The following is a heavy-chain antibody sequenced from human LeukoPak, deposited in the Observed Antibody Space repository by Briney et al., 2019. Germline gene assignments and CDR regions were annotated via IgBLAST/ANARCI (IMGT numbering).Heavy chain of an antibody. CDR1: GDSIRSYY. D-gene: IGHD4-23*01. Sequence: SETLSLTCTVSGDSIRSYYWSWIRQPAGKGLEWIGRVHTSGSTYYNPSLKSRVTISVDTSKNQFSLKLSSVTAADTAVYYCARENPANYGGNSVDYWGQGTLVTVSS. J-gene: IGHJ4*02. CDR3: ARENPANYGGNSVDY. CDR2: VHTSGST. V-gene: IGHV4-4*07.